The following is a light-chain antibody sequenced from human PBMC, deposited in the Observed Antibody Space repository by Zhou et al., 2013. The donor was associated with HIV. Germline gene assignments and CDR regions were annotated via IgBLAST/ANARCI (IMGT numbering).Light chain of an antibody. Sequence: EIVMTQSPATLSVSPGERVTLSCRASQSVDKYLAWYQQTPGQAPRLLIYETSSRASGIPARFRGSGSGTEFTLTISSLLPEDFAVYYCQKYNTWPPDFGGGTKVEIK. CDR3: QKYNTWPPD. CDR1: QSVDKY. J-gene: IGKJ4*01. CDR2: ETS. V-gene: IGKV3-15*01.